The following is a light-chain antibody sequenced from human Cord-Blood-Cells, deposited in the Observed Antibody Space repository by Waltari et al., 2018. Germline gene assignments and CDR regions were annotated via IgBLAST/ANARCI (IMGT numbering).Light chain of an antibody. CDR2: EVS. CDR3: CSYAGSSTWV. CDR1: SGSVGSYNF. J-gene: IGLJ3*02. Sequence: QSALTQPASVSGSPGQSITISCTGSSGSVGSYNFVAWYQQHPGKAPKLMIYEVSKRPSGVSNRFSGSKSGNTASLTISGLQAEDEADYYCCSYAGSSTWVFGGGTKLTVL. V-gene: IGLV2-23*02.